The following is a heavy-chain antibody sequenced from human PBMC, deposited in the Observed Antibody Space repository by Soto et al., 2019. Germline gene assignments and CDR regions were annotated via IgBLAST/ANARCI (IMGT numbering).Heavy chain of an antibody. Sequence: QVQLVQSGAEVKKPGSSVKVSGRACGGTFIRDIVTWVREAPGQGLEWMGGITPIFSTTNYAQKFRGRVTITADKSTNTAYMELSSLTSEDTAVYYCARGGGSGTYNAAYFVFWGQGTLVTVSS. D-gene: IGHD3-10*01. CDR2: ITPIFSTT. CDR1: GGTFIRDI. J-gene: IGHJ4*02. CDR3: ARGGGSGTYNAAYFVF. V-gene: IGHV1-69*06.